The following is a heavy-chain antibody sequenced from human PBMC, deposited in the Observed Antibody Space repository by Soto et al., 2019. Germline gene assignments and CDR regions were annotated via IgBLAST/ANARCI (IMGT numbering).Heavy chain of an antibody. CDR3: ARDLATPPYYFDT. CDR1: GVTFSSYG. CDR2: IIPILGTT. Sequence: QVQQVQSGTEVKKPGSSVKVSCEASGVTFSSYGINWVRRAPGQGLEWMGGIIPILGTTNYAQKFQGRLTITADESTRTVYMELNSLRSDDTAIYYCARDLATPPYYFDTWGQGTLVTVSS. J-gene: IGHJ4*02. V-gene: IGHV1-69*12.